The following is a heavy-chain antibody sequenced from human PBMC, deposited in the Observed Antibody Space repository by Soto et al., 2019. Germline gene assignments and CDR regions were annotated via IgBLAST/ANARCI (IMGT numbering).Heavy chain of an antibody. CDR2: IDHGGYT. V-gene: IGHV4-34*01. CDR1: GGSFSGYY. CDR3: ARVRDWFDP. J-gene: IGHJ5*02. Sequence: SETLSLTCAVYGGSFSGYYWNWIRQPPGKGLEWIGEIDHGGYTNYNPSLKSRVTISVDTSKNQFSLRLTSVTAADTAVYYCARVRDWFDPWGQGTLVTVSS. D-gene: IGHD3-3*01.